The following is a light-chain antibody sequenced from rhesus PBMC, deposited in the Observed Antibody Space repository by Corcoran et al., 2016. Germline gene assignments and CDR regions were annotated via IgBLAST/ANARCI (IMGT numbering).Light chain of an antibody. V-gene: IGKV1-94*01. J-gene: IGKJ4*01. CDR2: AAS. Sequence: DIQMTQSQSSLSASVGDRVTVTCRASQGINKELSWYQQKPGKAPTLLIYAASSLQTGVSSRFSGSGSGTDDTLNSSSLQPEDVGTYYCLQDYTAPLTFGGGTKVEIE. CDR1: QGINKE. CDR3: LQDYTAPLT.